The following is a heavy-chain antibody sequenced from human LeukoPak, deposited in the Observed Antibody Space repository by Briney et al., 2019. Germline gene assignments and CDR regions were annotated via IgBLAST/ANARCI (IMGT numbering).Heavy chain of an antibody. V-gene: IGHV3-7*01. Sequence: PGGSLRLSCAASGLTFSSYWMSWVRQAPGKGLEWVANIKQDGSEKYYEDSVKGRFTISRDNARNSLYLQMNSLRAEDTAIYYCASGRQLGYWGRGTLVTVSS. J-gene: IGHJ4*02. CDR1: GLTFSSYW. D-gene: IGHD3-16*01. CDR3: ASGRQLGY. CDR2: IKQDGSEK.